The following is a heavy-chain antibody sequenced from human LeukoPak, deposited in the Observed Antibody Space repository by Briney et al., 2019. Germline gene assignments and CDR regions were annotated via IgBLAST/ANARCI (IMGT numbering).Heavy chain of an antibody. Sequence: ASVKVSCKASGYTFTGYYMHWVRQAPGQGPEWMGWITPNNGVSNYAQKFQGRVTMSRDTSITTAYMELSRLRSDDTAVHYCATAGSSRAAFDIWGQGTMVTVSS. CDR2: ITPNNGVS. V-gene: IGHV1-2*02. CDR3: ATAGSSRAAFDI. D-gene: IGHD3-10*01. J-gene: IGHJ3*02. CDR1: GYTFTGYY.